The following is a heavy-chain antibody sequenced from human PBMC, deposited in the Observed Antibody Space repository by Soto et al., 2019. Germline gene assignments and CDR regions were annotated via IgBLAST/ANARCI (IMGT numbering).Heavy chain of an antibody. CDR1: GFTFSSYG. Sequence: QVQLVESGGGVVQPGRSLRLSCAASGFTFSSYGMHWVRQAPGKGLEWVAVISYDGSNKYYADSVKGRFTISRDNSKNTLYLQMNSLRAEDTAVYYCAKTPEIVVDVWGQGTTVTVSS. J-gene: IGHJ6*02. CDR2: ISYDGSNK. V-gene: IGHV3-30*18. D-gene: IGHD2-15*01. CDR3: AKTPEIVVDV.